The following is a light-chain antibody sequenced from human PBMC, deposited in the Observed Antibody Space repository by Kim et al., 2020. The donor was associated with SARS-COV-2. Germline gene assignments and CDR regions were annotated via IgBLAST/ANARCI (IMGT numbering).Light chain of an antibody. CDR2: DVT. V-gene: IGLV2-11*01. J-gene: IGLJ2*01. CDR3: CSYAGSDSFVV. CDR1: NNDSGRYNY. Sequence: QSVTHSCTGTNNDSGRYNYVSWYQLHPGKAPKLILYDVTRRPSGVPHRFSGSKSADTASLTISGLQTEDEADYYCCSYAGSDSFVVFGGGTQLTVL.